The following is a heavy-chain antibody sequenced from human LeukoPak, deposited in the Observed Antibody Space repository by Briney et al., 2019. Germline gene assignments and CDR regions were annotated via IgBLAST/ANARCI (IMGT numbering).Heavy chain of an antibody. CDR3: AAPPAGGSSSWYGDGSAAEGAFDI. J-gene: IGHJ3*02. CDR1: GFTFSSYA. Sequence: TGGSLRLSCAASGFTFSSYAMSWVRQAPGKGLEWVAFIRYDGSNKYYADSVKGRFTISRDNSKNTLYLQMNSLRAEDTAVYYCAAPPAGGSSSWYGDGSAAEGAFDIWGQGTMVTVSS. V-gene: IGHV3-30*02. CDR2: IRYDGSNK. D-gene: IGHD6-13*01.